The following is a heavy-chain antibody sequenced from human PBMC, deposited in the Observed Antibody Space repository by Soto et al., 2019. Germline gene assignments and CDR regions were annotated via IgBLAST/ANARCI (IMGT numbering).Heavy chain of an antibody. V-gene: IGHV3-48*03. J-gene: IGHJ6*02. CDR2: ISSSGSTI. CDR1: GFTFSSYE. D-gene: IGHD2-15*01. CDR3: ARGRRMDYYGMDV. Sequence: PGGSLRLSCAASGFTFSSYEMNWVRQAPGKGLEWVSYISSSGSTIYYADSVKGRFTISRDNAKNSLYLQMNSLRAEDTAVYYCARGRRMDYYGMDVWRQLPTFTACS.